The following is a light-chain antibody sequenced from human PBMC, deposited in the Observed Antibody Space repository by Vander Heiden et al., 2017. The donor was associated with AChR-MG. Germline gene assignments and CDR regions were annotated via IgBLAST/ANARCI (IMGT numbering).Light chain of an antibody. CDR2: DVS. CDR1: SSDVGGYNY. Sequence: QSALTQPASVSGSPGLSITISCTGTSSDVGGYNYVSWYQQRPGKAPKLMISDVSKRPSGVSNRFSGSKSGNTASLTISGRQAEEEADYYCSSYTSSSTGVFGTGTKVTVL. J-gene: IGLJ1*01. CDR3: SSYTSSSTGV. V-gene: IGLV2-14*01.